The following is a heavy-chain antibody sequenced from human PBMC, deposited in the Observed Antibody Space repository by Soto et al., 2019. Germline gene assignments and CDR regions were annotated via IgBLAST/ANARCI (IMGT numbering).Heavy chain of an antibody. CDR2: ISAYNGNT. CDR3: ARDRFFAAAGYYGMDV. J-gene: IGHJ6*02. Sequence: ASVKVSCKASGYTFTSYGISWVRQAPGQGLEWMGWISAYNGNTNYAQKLQGRVTMTTDTSTSTAYMELRSLRSDDTAVYYCARDRFFAAAGYYGMDVWGQGTTVTVSS. D-gene: IGHD6-13*01. V-gene: IGHV1-18*01. CDR1: GYTFTSYG.